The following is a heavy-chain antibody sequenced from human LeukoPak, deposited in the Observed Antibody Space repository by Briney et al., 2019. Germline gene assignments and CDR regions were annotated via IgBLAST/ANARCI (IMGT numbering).Heavy chain of an antibody. J-gene: IGHJ6*02. D-gene: IGHD3-16*01. CDR1: GFIFGDYG. Sequence: GGSLRLSCIASGFIFGDYGMHWGRPGPGLGLEWVSGISWNSGSKGYADSVKGRFTISRDNAKNALYLQMNSLRTEDTALYYCAKDTDYYAGLDAWGQGTTVTVSS. CDR2: ISWNSGSK. CDR3: AKDTDYYAGLDA. V-gene: IGHV3-9*01.